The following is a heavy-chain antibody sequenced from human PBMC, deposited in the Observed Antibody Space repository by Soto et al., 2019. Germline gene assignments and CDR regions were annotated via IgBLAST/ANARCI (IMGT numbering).Heavy chain of an antibody. Sequence: PSETLSLTCTVSGGSISSYYWSWIRQPPGKGLEWIGYIYYSGSTNYNPSLKSRVTISVDTSKNQFSLKLSSVTAADTAVYYCASSIIAAAGFYYYGMDVWGRGTTVT. CDR1: GGSISSYY. D-gene: IGHD6-13*01. CDR2: IYYSGST. CDR3: ASSIIAAAGFYYYGMDV. V-gene: IGHV4-59*01. J-gene: IGHJ6*02.